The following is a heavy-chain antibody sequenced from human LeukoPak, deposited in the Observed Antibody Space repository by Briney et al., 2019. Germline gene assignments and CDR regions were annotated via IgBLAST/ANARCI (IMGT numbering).Heavy chain of an antibody. V-gene: IGHV4-39*07. CDR1: GGSFSSSSYY. CDR3: AREKDSGSLGGDAFDI. J-gene: IGHJ3*02. Sequence: SETLSLTCTVSGGSFSSSSYYWGWIRQPPGKGLEWIGSIYYSGSTYYNPSLKSRVTISVDTSKNQFSLKLSSVTAADTAVYYCAREKDSGSLGGDAFDIWGQGTMVTVSS. CDR2: IYYSGST. D-gene: IGHD1-26*01.